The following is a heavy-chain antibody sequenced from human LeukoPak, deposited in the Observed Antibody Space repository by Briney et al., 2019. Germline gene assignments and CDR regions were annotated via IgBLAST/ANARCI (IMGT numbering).Heavy chain of an antibody. V-gene: IGHV4-39*01. J-gene: IGHJ4*02. CDR3: ARESYSSNWGSDY. Sequence: SETLSLTCSVSGDSISSNNYYWGWIHQPPGKGLEWIGSVFHSGSTYYNPSLKSRVSTSVDTSKNQFSLKLISLTAADTAVYYCARESYSSNWGSDYWGQGILVTVSS. CDR1: GDSISSNNYY. CDR2: VFHSGST. D-gene: IGHD6-13*01.